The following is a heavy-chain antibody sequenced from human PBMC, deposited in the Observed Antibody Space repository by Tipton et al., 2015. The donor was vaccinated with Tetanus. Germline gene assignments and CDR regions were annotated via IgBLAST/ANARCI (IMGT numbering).Heavy chain of an antibody. Sequence: VQLVQSGAEVKKPGESLKISCKGSGYSFTSYWIGWVRQMPGKGLEWMGIIYPGDSDTRYSPSFQGQVTISADKSISTAYLQWSSLKASDPAMYYCAGHGASCSGGSCYSDYWGQGTLVTVSS. CDR2: IYPGDSDT. CDR3: AGHGASCSGGSCYSDY. V-gene: IGHV5-51*01. D-gene: IGHD2-15*01. CDR1: GYSFTSYW. J-gene: IGHJ4*02.